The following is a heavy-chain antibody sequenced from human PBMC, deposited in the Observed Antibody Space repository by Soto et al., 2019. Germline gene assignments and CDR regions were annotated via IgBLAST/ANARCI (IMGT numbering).Heavy chain of an antibody. CDR3: AREDYSNFDY. Sequence: PSETLRLSCAASGFTFSSYSLNWVRQAPGKGLEWVSSISSSSSYIYSADSVKGRFTISRDNAKNSLYLQMNSLRAEDTAVYYGAREDYSNFDYWGQGTLLTVSS. J-gene: IGHJ4*02. V-gene: IGHV3-21*01. CDR2: ISSSSSYI. D-gene: IGHD4-4*01. CDR1: GFTFSSYS.